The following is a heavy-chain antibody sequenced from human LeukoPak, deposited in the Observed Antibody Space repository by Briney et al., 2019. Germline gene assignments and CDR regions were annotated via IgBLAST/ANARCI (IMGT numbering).Heavy chain of an antibody. J-gene: IGHJ4*02. D-gene: IGHD3-10*01. Sequence: PSETLSLTCSVSGGSLSSSTYFWAWIRQPPGKGLEWIGNIYYNGSTYYSPSLKSRVTISVDTSKKQLSLKLNSVTAADTAVYYCARRFSTFAFFDYWGQGPLVTVSS. V-gene: IGHV4-39*01. CDR2: IYYNGST. CDR3: ARRFSTFAFFDY. CDR1: GGSLSSSTYF.